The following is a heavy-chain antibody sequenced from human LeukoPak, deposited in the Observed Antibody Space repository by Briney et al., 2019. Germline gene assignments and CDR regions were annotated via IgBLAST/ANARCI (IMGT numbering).Heavy chain of an antibody. CDR3: ARARASVVPAAIDY. Sequence: SQTLSLTCTVSGGSISSGGYYWSWIRQPPGKGLEWIGYIYYSGSTYYNPSLKSRVTISVDTSKNQFSLKLSSVTAADTAVYYCARARASVVPAAIDYWGQGTLVTVSS. V-gene: IGHV4-30-4*01. J-gene: IGHJ4*02. CDR1: GGSISSGGYY. D-gene: IGHD2-2*01. CDR2: IYYSGST.